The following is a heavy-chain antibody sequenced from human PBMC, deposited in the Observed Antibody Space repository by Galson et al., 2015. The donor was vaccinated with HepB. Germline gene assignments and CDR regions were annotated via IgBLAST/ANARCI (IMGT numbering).Heavy chain of an antibody. V-gene: IGHV1-69*13. CDR2: IIPIFGTA. CDR3: ARGGQQLVLGSGDWFDP. CDR1: GGTFSSYA. J-gene: IGHJ5*02. D-gene: IGHD6-13*01. Sequence: SVKVSCKASGGTFSSYAISWVRQAPGQGLEWMGGIIPIFGTANYAQKFQGRVTITADESTSTAYMELSSLRSEDTAVYYCARGGQQLVLGSGDWFDPWGQGTLVTVSS.